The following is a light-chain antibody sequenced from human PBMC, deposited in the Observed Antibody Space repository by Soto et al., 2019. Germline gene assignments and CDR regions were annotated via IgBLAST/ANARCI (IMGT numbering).Light chain of an antibody. J-gene: IGKJ1*01. Sequence: EIVLTHSPGTLSLSPGERATLSSRASQSVSSSYLAWYPQKPGQAPRLLIYGASSRATGIPDRFSGSGSGTDFTLTISRLEPEDFAVYYCQQYGSPWTFGQGTKVDIK. V-gene: IGKV3-20*01. CDR1: QSVSSSY. CDR2: GAS. CDR3: QQYGSPWT.